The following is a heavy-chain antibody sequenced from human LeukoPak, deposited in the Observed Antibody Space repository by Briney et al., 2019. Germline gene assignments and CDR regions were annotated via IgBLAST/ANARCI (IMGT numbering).Heavy chain of an antibody. D-gene: IGHD2-8*02. CDR1: GFTVSSNY. CDR3: ARDRVTESTDLLPWGMDV. CDR2: IYSGGST. Sequence: GGSLRLSCAASGFTVSSNYMSWVRQAPGKGLEWVSVIYSGGSTYYADSVKGRFTISRDNSKKTLYLQMNGLRAEDTAVYYCARDRVTESTDLLPWGMDVWGQGTTVTVSS. V-gene: IGHV3-53*01. J-gene: IGHJ6*02.